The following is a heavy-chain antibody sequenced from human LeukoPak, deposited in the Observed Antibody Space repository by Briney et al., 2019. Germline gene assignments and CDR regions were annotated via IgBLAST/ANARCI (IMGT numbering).Heavy chain of an antibody. D-gene: IGHD4-23*01. CDR3: ARGMLRWPLDY. V-gene: IGHV3-7*01. Sequence: GGSLRLSCAASGFIFSNTWMNWVRQAPGKGLEWVANIKQDGSEKYYVDSVKGRFTISRDNAKNSLYLQMNSLRAEDTAVYYCARGMLRWPLDYWGQGTLVTVSS. J-gene: IGHJ4*02. CDR2: IKQDGSEK. CDR1: GFIFSNTW.